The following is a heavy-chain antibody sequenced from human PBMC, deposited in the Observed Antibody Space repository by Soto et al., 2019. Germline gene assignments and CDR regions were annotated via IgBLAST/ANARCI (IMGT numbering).Heavy chain of an antibody. J-gene: IGHJ6*02. Sequence: QVQLVQSGAEVKKPGSSVKVSCKASGGTFSSYAISWVRQAPGQGLEWMGGIIPIFGTANYAQKFQGRVTITADESTSTAYMELSSLRSEDTAVYYCARGGEGVERQLGTSYYGMDVWGQGTTVTVSS. CDR3: ARGGEGVERQLGTSYYGMDV. CDR1: GGTFSSYA. V-gene: IGHV1-69*01. D-gene: IGHD6-13*01. CDR2: IIPIFGTA.